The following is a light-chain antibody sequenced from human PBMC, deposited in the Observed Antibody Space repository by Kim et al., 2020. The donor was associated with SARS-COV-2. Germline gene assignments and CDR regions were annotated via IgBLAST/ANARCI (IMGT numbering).Light chain of an antibody. V-gene: IGKV3-20*01. CDR3: QQYGSSPRT. CDR2: GAS. J-gene: IGKJ1*01. CDR1: QSVSSSY. Sequence: APGERATLSCRASQSVSSSYLAWYQQKPGQAPRLLIYGASSSAAGLPDRFSGSGSGTDFTLTISRLEAEDFAVYYCQQYGSSPRTFGQGTKVDIK.